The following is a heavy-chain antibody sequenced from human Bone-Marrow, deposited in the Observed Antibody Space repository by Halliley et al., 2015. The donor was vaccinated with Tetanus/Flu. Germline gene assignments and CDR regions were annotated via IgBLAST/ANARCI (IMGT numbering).Heavy chain of an antibody. CDR1: GYTFSNYD. CDR3: ARSFVSVAGTRYFQH. CDR2: INRKNEDV. V-gene: IGHV1-8*01. J-gene: IGHJ1*01. D-gene: IGHD6-19*01. Sequence: QLVQSGAEVKKPGASVKVSCKASGYTFSNYDINWVRQASGRGLEWMGWINRKNEDVSYAQNFQGRVTMTRNISISTAYLELSDLRSEDTAVYYCARSFVSVAGTRYFQHWGQGTLVVVSS.